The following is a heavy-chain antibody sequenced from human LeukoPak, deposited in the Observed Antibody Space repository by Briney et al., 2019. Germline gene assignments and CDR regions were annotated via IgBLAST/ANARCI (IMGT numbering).Heavy chain of an antibody. CDR1: GGSISSYY. Sequence: SETLSLTCTVSGGSISSYYWSWIRQPPGKGLEWIGYMYYSGSTNYNPSLKSRVTISVDTSKNQFSLKLSSVTAADTAVYYCARSGWLRFSGWFDPWGQGTLVTVSS. CDR2: MYYSGST. CDR3: ARSGWLRFSGWFDP. J-gene: IGHJ5*02. D-gene: IGHD5-12*01. V-gene: IGHV4-59*08.